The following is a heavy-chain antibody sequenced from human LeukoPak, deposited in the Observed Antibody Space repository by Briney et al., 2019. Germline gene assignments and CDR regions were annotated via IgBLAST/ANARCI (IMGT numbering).Heavy chain of an antibody. Sequence: ASVKVSRKASGGTFSSYAISWVRQAPGQGLEWMGGIIPIFGTANYAQKFQGRVTITADESTSTAYMELSSLRSEDTAVYYCARDGYNGALDYWGQGTLVTVSS. CDR3: ARDGYNGALDY. CDR1: GGTFSSYA. CDR2: IIPIFGTA. D-gene: IGHD5-24*01. V-gene: IGHV1-69*13. J-gene: IGHJ4*02.